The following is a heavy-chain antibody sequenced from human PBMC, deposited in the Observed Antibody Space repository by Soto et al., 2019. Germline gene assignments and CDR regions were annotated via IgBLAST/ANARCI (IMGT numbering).Heavy chain of an antibody. Sequence: VKGSCKAFGGPFSSYASIWVRQAPGQGLEWMGGIIPIFGTANYAQKFQGRVTITADESTSTAYMELSSLRSEDTAVYYCASKGIKHHRLYGMDVWGQGTTVTVSS. CDR1: GGPFSSYA. D-gene: IGHD1-20*01. J-gene: IGHJ6*02. CDR3: ASKGIKHHRLYGMDV. CDR2: IIPIFGTA. V-gene: IGHV1-69*01.